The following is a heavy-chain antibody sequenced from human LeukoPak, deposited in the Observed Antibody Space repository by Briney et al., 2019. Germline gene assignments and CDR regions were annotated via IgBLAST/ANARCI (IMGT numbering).Heavy chain of an antibody. CDR1: GFTFSSYA. CDR2: IKQDGSEK. J-gene: IGHJ4*02. CDR3: ARLRGYSGYDYFDY. D-gene: IGHD5-12*01. Sequence: GGSLRLSCAASGFTFSSYAMSRVRQAPGKGLEWVANIKQDGSEKYYVDSVKGRFTISRDNAKNSLYLQMNSLRAEDTAVYYCARLRGYSGYDYFDYWGQGTLVTVSS. V-gene: IGHV3-7*01.